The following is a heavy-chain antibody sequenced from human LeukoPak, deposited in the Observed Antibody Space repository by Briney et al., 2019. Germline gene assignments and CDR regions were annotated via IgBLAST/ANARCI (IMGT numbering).Heavy chain of an antibody. CDR1: GGSISSSNYY. CDR2: IYYSGST. J-gene: IGHJ6*03. V-gene: IGHV4-39*07. D-gene: IGHD6-6*01. CDR3: ARDSSSSSYTYYYYYMDV. Sequence: SETLPLTCTVSGGSISSSNYYWGWIRQPPWKGLEWIGTIYYSGSTYYNPSLKSRVTISVDRSKNQFSLHLSSVTAADTALYYCARDSSSSSYTYYYYYMDVWGKGTTVTVSS.